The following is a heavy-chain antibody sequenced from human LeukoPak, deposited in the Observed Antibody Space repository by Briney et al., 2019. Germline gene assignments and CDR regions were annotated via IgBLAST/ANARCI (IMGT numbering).Heavy chain of an antibody. CDR3: ARDYGGNY. Sequence: GGSLRLSCAASGFSVSGNYMSWVRQAPGKGLEWVSVIYRGGSTYYADSVNGRFTVSRDNSKNTLYLQMNSLRAEDTAVYYCARDYGGNYWGQGTLVTVSS. V-gene: IGHV3-53*01. CDR2: IYRGGST. CDR1: GFSVSGNY. D-gene: IGHD3-16*01. J-gene: IGHJ4*02.